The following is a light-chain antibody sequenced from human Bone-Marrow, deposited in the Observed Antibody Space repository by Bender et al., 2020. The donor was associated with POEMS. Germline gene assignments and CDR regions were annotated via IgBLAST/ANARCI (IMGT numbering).Light chain of an antibody. V-gene: IGLV1-44*01. CDR3: AEWNTCLRGGG. CDR2: SDN. Sequence: QSVLTQPPSASGTPGQRVTISCSGSNSNIGTNAVNWYQQFPGTAPKLLIYSDNQRPSGVPDRFYAFKSGTSASLAISGLQSEGGGDYYCAEWNTCLRGGGFG. J-gene: IGLJ3*02. CDR1: NSNIGTNA.